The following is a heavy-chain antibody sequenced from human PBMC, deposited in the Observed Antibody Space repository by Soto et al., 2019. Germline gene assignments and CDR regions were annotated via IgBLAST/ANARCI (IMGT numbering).Heavy chain of an antibody. CDR3: ARGIYDFWSGYYGGDYDS. CDR2: IYYSGST. CDR1: GGSISSYY. J-gene: IGHJ4*02. Sequence: SETLSLTCTVSGGSISSYYWSWIRQPPGKGLEWIGYIYYSGSTNYNPSLKSRVTISVDTSKNQFSLKLSSVTAADTAVYYCARGIYDFWSGYYGGDYDSWGRGTLVTVSS. V-gene: IGHV4-59*01. D-gene: IGHD3-3*01.